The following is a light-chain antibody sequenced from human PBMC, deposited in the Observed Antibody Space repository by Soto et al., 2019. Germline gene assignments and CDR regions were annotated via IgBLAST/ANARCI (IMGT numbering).Light chain of an antibody. V-gene: IGKV3D-20*02. Sequence: ETVLTQSPGILSLSPGERATLSCRASRSESISSNYVAWYQQKPGQSPRLLIYGASNRATAIPDRFIGTGSGTDFTLTITKLEPEDFAVYYCQQRSNWPSITFGQGTRLEI. J-gene: IGKJ5*01. CDR1: RSESISSNY. CDR2: GAS. CDR3: QQRSNWPSIT.